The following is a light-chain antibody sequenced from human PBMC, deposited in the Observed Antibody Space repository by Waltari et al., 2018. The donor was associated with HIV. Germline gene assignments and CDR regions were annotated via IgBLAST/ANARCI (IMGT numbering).Light chain of an antibody. J-gene: IGLJ3*02. CDR1: SGSIANNF. Sequence: FMLTQPHSVSESPGKTVTISCTRSSGSIANNFVQCYQQRPGSAPTTVLYKDTQIPSRSPDRFSGSIDSASTSASLTISGLKTEDEADYYCQSYDNSIWVFGGVTKLTVL. CDR2: KDT. V-gene: IGLV6-57*03. CDR3: QSYDNSIWV.